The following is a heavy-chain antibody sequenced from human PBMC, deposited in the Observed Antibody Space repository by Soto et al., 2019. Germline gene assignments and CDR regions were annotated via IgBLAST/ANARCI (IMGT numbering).Heavy chain of an antibody. CDR3: AKKTDSSSPWGALDI. CDR2: ISGSGGST. Sequence: EVQLLESGGGLVQPGGSLTLSCAASGFTFSSYAMSWVRQAPAQGLQWVSGISGSGGSTYYADSVKGGFTISRDSSKNTLYLQRDSLRVEDTAVYYCAKKTDSSSPWGALDIWGQRTMISV. J-gene: IGHJ3*02. V-gene: IGHV3-23*01. CDR1: GFTFSSYA. D-gene: IGHD6-19*01.